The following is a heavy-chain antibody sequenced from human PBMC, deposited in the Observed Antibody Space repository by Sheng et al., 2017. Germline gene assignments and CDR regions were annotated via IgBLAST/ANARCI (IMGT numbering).Heavy chain of an antibody. J-gene: IGHJ6*02. CDR3: ARELWFPRDSYYYYYGMDV. D-gene: IGHD5-18*01. Sequence: EVQLVESGGGLVQPGGSLRLSCAASGFTFSSYEMNWVRQAPGKGLEWVSYISSSGSTIYYADSVKGRFTISRDNAKNSLYLQMNSLRAEDTAVYYCARELWFPRDSYYYYYGMDVWGQGTTVTVSS. CDR2: ISSSGSTI. CDR1: GFTFSSYE. V-gene: IGHV3-48*03.